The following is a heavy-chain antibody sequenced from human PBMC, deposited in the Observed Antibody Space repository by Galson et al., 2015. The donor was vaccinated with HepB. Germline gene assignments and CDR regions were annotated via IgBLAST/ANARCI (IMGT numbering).Heavy chain of an antibody. Sequence: SLRLSCAASGFTFNYYWMTWVRQAPGKGLEWVANINQDGSEKYYVDSVKGRFTISRDNAKKSLYLQMNSLRAEDTALYYCARELGVNYKFDYWGQGALVTVSS. CDR1: GFTFNYYW. D-gene: IGHD5-24*01. J-gene: IGHJ4*02. CDR2: INQDGSEK. CDR3: ARELGVNYKFDY. V-gene: IGHV3-7*03.